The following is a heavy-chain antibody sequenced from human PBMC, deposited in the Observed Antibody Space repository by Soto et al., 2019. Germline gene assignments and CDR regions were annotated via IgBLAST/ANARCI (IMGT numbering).Heavy chain of an antibody. CDR2: AYFSGGNT. CDR3: AYGSSSAWIDY. D-gene: IGHD3-10*01. V-gene: IGHV4-39*01. CDR1: GDSMRGYHFY. Sequence: SETLSLTCSVSGDSMRGYHFYWGWIRQAPGKVLEWIGSAYFSGGNTYYNPSLKSGVSXSXXTXKXEXSXXXTSLXAAEKAVYFCAYGSSSAWIDYWGQGTLVTVSS. J-gene: IGHJ4*02.